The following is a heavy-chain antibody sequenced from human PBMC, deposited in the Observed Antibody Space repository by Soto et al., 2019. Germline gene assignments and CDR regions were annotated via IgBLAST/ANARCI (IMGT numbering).Heavy chain of an antibody. D-gene: IGHD6-13*01. CDR3: GRGPSPRAPAGGTPYYYGMDV. V-gene: IGHV1-8*02. Sequence: AAVKVSCKASGYDFTAYDINWVRQASGQGLEWMGWMNPINGATGTARRFQGRVSLSRNTATGTAYLELTSLRSDATAVYYCGRGPSPRAPAGGTPYYYGMDVWGQGTTVTVSS. CDR2: MNPINGAT. J-gene: IGHJ6*02. CDR1: GYDFTAYD.